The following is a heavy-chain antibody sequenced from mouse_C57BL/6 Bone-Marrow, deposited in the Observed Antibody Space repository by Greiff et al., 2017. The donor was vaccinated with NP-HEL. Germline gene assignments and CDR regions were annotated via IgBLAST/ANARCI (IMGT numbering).Heavy chain of an antibody. V-gene: IGHV2-2*01. J-gene: IGHJ4*01. CDR2: IWSGGST. CDR1: GFSLTSYG. CDR3: ARYYYVSSFYAMDY. D-gene: IGHD1-1*01. Sequence: VQLKQSGPGLVQPSQSLSITCTVSGFSLTSYGVHWVRQSPGKGLEWLGVIWSGGSTDYNAAFISRLSISKDNSKSQVFFKMNSLQADDTAIYYCARYYYVSSFYAMDYWGQGTSVTVSS.